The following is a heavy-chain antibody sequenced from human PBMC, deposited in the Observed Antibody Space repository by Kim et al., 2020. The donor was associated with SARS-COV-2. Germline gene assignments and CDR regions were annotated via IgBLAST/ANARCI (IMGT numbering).Heavy chain of an antibody. CDR1: GFTFSNYW. Sequence: GGSLRLSCAASGFTFSNYWMSWVRQAPGKGLEWVANIKQDGSEKDYVDSVKGRFTISRDTAKNSLSLQMNSLRPEDTAVYYCVSALKDTRMLPTLYDYY. J-gene: IGHJ6*01. V-gene: IGHV3-7*01. CDR2: IKQDGSEK. CDR3: VSALKDTRMLPTLYDYY. D-gene: IGHD5-18*01.